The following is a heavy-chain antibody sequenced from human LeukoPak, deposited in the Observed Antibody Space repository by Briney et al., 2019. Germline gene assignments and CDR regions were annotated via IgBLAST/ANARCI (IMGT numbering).Heavy chain of an antibody. D-gene: IGHD3-9*01. V-gene: IGHV3-48*03. CDR3: SRVGDGYCDWLSYPDY. J-gene: IGHJ4*02. Sequence: PGGSLRLSCAAPGFTFSSYEMNWVRQAPGKGLGWVSYISSSGSTIYYADSVKGRFTISRDNAKNSLYLQMNSLRAEDTAVYYCSRVGDGYCDWLSYPDYWGQGTLVTVSS. CDR1: GFTFSSYE. CDR2: ISSSGSTI.